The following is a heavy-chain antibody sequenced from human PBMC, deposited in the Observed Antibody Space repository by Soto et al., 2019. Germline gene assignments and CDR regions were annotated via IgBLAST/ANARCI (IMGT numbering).Heavy chain of an antibody. J-gene: IGHJ6*02. Sequence: GASVKVSCKASGGTFSSYAISWVRQAPGQGLEWMGGIIPIFGTANYAQKFQGRVTITADKSTSTAYMELSSLRSEDTAVYYCARDRGIVVVSEYYYYGMDVWGQGTTVTVSS. CDR3: ARDRGIVVVSEYYYYGMDV. CDR2: IIPIFGTA. V-gene: IGHV1-69*06. D-gene: IGHD2-21*01. CDR1: GGTFSSYA.